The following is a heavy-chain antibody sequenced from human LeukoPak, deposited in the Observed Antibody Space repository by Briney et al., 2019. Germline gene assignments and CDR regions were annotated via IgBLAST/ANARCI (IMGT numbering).Heavy chain of an antibody. Sequence: PSETLSLTCAVYGGSLNNYHWTWIRQPPGKGLEWIAEISHSGSTNYNPSLKSRVSMSVDTSKSQFSLKLNSMTAADTALYFCARGMKVWGTFPFSTSSYYYHAMDVWGQGTTVTVSS. CDR1: GGSLNNYH. CDR2: ISHSGST. D-gene: IGHD3-16*01. J-gene: IGHJ6*02. CDR3: ARGMKVWGTFPFSTSSYYYHAMDV. V-gene: IGHV4-34*01.